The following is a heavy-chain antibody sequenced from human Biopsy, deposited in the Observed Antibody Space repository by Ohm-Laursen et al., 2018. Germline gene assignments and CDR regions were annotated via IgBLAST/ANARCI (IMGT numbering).Heavy chain of an antibody. D-gene: IGHD2/OR15-2a*01. V-gene: IGHV1-69*13. CDR2: RIPYFNTI. Sequence: SVTVSCKASGVTFNTYAFGWVRQAPGQGLEWMGGRIPYFNTIYYARNFQDRAVITADRSARTTDMQLSGLRPDDTAVYYCVGGQRGPPIGVTVPGDAFDLWGPGTMVTVSP. CDR3: VGGQRGPPIGVTVPGDAFDL. CDR1: GVTFNTYA. J-gene: IGHJ3*01.